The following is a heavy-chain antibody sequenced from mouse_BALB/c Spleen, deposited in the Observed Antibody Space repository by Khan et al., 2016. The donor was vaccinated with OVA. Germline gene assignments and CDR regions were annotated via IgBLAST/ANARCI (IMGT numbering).Heavy chain of an antibody. CDR3: ARDEALYYFDY. CDR1: GYIFTNYW. D-gene: IGHD3-2*02. CDR2: IYPGTDNT. Sequence: VQLQQSGAELVRPGASVKLSCKTSGYIFTNYWIHWVKQRSGQGLEWIARIYPGTDNTYYNETLKDKATLTADKSSSTAYMQLSSLKSEDSAVYFCARDEALYYFDYWGQGTTLTVSS. J-gene: IGHJ2*01. V-gene: IGHV1-76*01.